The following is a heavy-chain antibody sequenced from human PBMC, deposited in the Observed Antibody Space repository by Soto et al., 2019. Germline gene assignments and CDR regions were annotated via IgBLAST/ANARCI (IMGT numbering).Heavy chain of an antibody. CDR1: GGSISSGGYS. Sequence: QLQLQESGSGLVKPSQTLSLTCAVSGGSISSGGYSWSWIRQPPGKGLEWIGYIYHSGSTYYNPSLKSRVTISVDRSKNQFSLKLSSVTAADTAVYYCARTDRSSWKGGDYYFDYWGQGTLVTVSS. CDR2: IYHSGST. D-gene: IGHD6-13*01. CDR3: ARTDRSSWKGGDYYFDY. V-gene: IGHV4-30-2*01. J-gene: IGHJ4*02.